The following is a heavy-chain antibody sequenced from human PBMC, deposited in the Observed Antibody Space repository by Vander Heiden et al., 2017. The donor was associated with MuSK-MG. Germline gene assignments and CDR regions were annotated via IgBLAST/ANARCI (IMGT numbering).Heavy chain of an antibody. Sequence: QGLEWMGRINPNSGGTNYAQKFQGRVTMTRDTSISTAYMELSRLRSDDTAVYYCASTYDFWSGSTYDAFDIWGQGTMVTVSS. J-gene: IGHJ3*02. D-gene: IGHD3-3*01. CDR2: INPNSGGT. CDR3: ASTYDFWSGSTYDAFDI. V-gene: IGHV1-2*06.